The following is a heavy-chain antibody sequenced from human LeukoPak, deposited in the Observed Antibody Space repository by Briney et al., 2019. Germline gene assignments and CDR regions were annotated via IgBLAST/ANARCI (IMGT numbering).Heavy chain of an antibody. J-gene: IGHJ5*02. CDR3: ARGGRAIFGVVHDNWFDP. V-gene: IGHV4-31*03. D-gene: IGHD3-3*01. CDR2: IYYSGST. Sequence: SETLSLTCTVSGGSISNGDHYWSWIRQHPGKGLEWIGHIYYSGSTYYNPSLKSRGIISVETSKNQFSLKLSSVTAADTAVYYCARGGRAIFGVVHDNWFDPWGQGTLVTVSS. CDR1: GGSISNGDHY.